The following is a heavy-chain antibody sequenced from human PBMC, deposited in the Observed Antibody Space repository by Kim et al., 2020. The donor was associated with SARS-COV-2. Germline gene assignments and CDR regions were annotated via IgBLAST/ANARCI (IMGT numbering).Heavy chain of an antibody. Sequence: SETLSLTCTVSGGSISSSSYYWGWLRPPPGKGLEWIGSIYYSGSTYYNPSLKSRVTISVDTTKNQFFLKLSPVTAADTAVYYCARLYEVVAAKDYWGQGTLVTVSS. CDR2: IYYSGST. CDR3: ARLYEVVAAKDY. J-gene: IGHJ4*02. CDR1: GGSISSSSYY. D-gene: IGHD2-15*01. V-gene: IGHV4-39*01.